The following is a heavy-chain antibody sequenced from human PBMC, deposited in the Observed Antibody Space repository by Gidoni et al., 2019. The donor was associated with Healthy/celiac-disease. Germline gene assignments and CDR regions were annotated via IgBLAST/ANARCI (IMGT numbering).Heavy chain of an antibody. CDR2: FDPEDGET. V-gene: IGHV1-24*01. D-gene: IGHD2-15*01. Sequence: QVQLVQSGAEVKKPGASVQVSCKVSGYTLTELSMHWVRQAPGTGLEWMGGFDPEDGETIYAQKFQGRVTMTEDTSTDTAYMELSSLRSEDTAVYYCATTPYCSGGSCYPRPRAAFDIWGQGTMVTVSS. CDR3: ATTPYCSGGSCYPRPRAAFDI. CDR1: GYTLTELS. J-gene: IGHJ3*02.